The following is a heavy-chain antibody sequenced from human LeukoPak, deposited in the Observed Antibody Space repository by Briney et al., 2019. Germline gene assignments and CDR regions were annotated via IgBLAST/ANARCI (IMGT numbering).Heavy chain of an antibody. CDR3: ARGQGPYGDYYFDY. J-gene: IGHJ4*02. V-gene: IGHV3-7*01. Sequence: GGSLRLSCAASGFTFSSYWMSWVRQAPGEGLEWVANIKQDGSEKYYVDSVKGRFTISRDNAKNSLYLQMNSLRAEDTAVYYCARGQGPYGDYYFDYWGQGTLVTVSS. CDR1: GFTFSSYW. CDR2: IKQDGSEK. D-gene: IGHD4-17*01.